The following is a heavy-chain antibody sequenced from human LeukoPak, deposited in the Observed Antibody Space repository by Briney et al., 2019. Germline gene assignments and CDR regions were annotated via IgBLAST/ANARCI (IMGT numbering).Heavy chain of an antibody. CDR2: IYYSGST. CDR3: ARIPYNWNDGYYFDY. V-gene: IGHV4-59*01. D-gene: IGHD1-1*01. CDR1: GGSISSYY. J-gene: IGHJ4*02. Sequence: SETLSLTCTVSGGSISSYYWSWIRQPTGKELEWIGYIYYSGSTNYNPSLKSRVTISVDTSKNQFSLKLSSVTAADTAVYYCARIPYNWNDGYYFDYWGQGTLVTVSS.